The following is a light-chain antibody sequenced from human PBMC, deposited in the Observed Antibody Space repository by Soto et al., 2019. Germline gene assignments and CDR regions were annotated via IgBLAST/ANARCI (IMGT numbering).Light chain of an antibody. CDR3: ALYMGNGIWV. CDR1: SGSVSASYY. J-gene: IGLJ3*02. Sequence: QTVVTQEPSFSVSPGRTVTLTCGLSSGSVSASYYPSWYQQTPGQAPRTLIYSTNTRSSGVPDRFSGSILGNKAALTITGAQADDESDYYCALYMGNGIWVFGGGTKLTVL. CDR2: STN. V-gene: IGLV8-61*01.